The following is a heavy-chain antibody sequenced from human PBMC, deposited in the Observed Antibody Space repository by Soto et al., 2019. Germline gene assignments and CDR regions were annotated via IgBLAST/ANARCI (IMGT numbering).Heavy chain of an antibody. J-gene: IGHJ4*02. Sequence: PGGSLRLSCAASGFPFSSYWMHWVRQAPGKGLEWVSSISSSSRYIYYADSVKGRFTISRDNAKNSLYLQRNSLRAEDTAVYYCDRVESSAYYFDYWGQGTLVTVSS. V-gene: IGHV3-21*01. CDR1: GFPFSSYW. D-gene: IGHD2-15*01. CDR3: DRVESSAYYFDY. CDR2: ISSSSRYI.